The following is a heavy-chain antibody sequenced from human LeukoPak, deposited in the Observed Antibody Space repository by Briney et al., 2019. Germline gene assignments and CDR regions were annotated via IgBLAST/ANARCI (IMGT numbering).Heavy chain of an antibody. CDR1: GGSISSYY. D-gene: IGHD1-26*01. V-gene: IGHV4-4*09. CDR3: ARHRMGATPLFDY. CDR2: IYTSGST. Sequence: SETLSLTCTVSGGSISSYYWSWIRQPPGKGLEWIGYIYTSGSTNYNPSLKSRVTISVDTSKNQFSLKLSSVTAADTAVYYCARHRMGATPLFDYWGQGTLVTVSS. J-gene: IGHJ4*02.